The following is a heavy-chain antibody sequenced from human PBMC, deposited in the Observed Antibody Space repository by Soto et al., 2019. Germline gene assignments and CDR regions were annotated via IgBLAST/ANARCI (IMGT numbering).Heavy chain of an antibody. D-gene: IGHD5-18*01. Sequence: SETLSLTCAVYGGSFSGYYWSWIRQPPGKGLEWIGEINHSGSTNYNPSLKSRVTISVDTSKNQFSLKLSSVTAADTAVYYCARGGGYSYGYGHYGMDVWGQGTTVTVSS. V-gene: IGHV4-34*01. CDR1: GGSFSGYY. CDR2: INHSGST. J-gene: IGHJ6*02. CDR3: ARGGGYSYGYGHYGMDV.